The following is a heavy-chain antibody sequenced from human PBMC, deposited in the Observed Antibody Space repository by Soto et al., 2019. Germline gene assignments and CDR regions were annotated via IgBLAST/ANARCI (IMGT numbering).Heavy chain of an antibody. Sequence: SETLSLTCTVSGGSSSSYYYSWIRQPPGKGLEWIGYVHYSGSTNYNPSLKSRVTISVDTSKNQFSLRLSSATAADTAVYYCAKLTYRYGSGRSYITNWFYPWGQGTLVTVSS. CDR1: GGSSSSYY. CDR3: AKLTYRYGSGRSYITNWFYP. CDR2: VHYSGST. D-gene: IGHD3-10*01. V-gene: IGHV4-59*08. J-gene: IGHJ5*02.